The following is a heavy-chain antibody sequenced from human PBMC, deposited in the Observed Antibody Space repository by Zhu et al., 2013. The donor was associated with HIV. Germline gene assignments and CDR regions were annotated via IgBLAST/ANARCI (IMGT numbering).Heavy chain of an antibody. CDR2: INPNSGGT. J-gene: IGHJ3*02. CDR3: ARRQTPGYDIGGFDI. CDR1: GYTFTGHY. Sequence: QVQLVQSGAEVKKPGASVKVSCKASGYTFTGHYMHWVRQAPGQGLEWMGWINPNSGGTKYVQKFEGRVTMTRDTSISTAYMEVSRLRPDDTAVYYCARRQTPGYDIGGFDIWGQGTMVTVSS. D-gene: IGHD3-9*01. V-gene: IGHV1-2*02.